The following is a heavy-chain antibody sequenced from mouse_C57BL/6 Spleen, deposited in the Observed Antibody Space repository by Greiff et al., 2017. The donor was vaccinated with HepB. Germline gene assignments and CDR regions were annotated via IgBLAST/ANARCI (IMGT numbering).Heavy chain of an antibody. D-gene: IGHD2-3*01. CDR2: IDPSDSYT. CDR3: ARYDPYAMDY. Sequence: QVQLQQPGAELVMPGASVKLSCKASGYTFTSYWMHWVKQRPGQGLEWIGEIDPSDSYTNYNQKFKGKSTLTVDKSSSTAYMQLSSLTSEDSAVYYCARYDPYAMDYWGQGTSVTVSS. CDR1: GYTFTSYW. J-gene: IGHJ4*01. V-gene: IGHV1-69*01.